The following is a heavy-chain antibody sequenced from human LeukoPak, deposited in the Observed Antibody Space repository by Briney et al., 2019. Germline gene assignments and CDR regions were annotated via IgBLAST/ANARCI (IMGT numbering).Heavy chain of an antibody. J-gene: IGHJ5*02. CDR3: ARVRAVAGSRSWFDP. D-gene: IGHD6-19*01. Sequence: ASVKVSCKASGYTFTGYYMHWVRQAPGQGLEWMGWINPNSGGTTYAQKFQGRVTMTRNTSISTAYMELSRLRSGDTAVYYCARVRAVAGSRSWFDPWGQGTLVTVSS. V-gene: IGHV1-2*02. CDR2: INPNSGGT. CDR1: GYTFTGYY.